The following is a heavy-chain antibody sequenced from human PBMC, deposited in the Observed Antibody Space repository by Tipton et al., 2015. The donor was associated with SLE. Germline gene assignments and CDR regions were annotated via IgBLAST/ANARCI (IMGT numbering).Heavy chain of an antibody. CDR2: MYYSGST. CDR1: GGSISSHY. J-gene: IGHJ3*01. CDR3: ARAGDAFDV. V-gene: IGHV4-59*08. Sequence: TLSLTCTFSGGSISSHYWSWIRQPPGKGLEWIGYMYYSGSTDYNPSLKSPVTISVDTSRNQLSLKLSSVTAADTAVYYCARAGDAFDVWGQGTLVTVSS.